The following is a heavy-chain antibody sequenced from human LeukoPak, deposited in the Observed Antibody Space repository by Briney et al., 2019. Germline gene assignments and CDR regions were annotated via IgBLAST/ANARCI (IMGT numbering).Heavy chain of an antibody. CDR3: ARDFMYSISCTGC. CDR2: IKTDGSST. V-gene: IGHV3-74*01. D-gene: IGHD6-13*01. Sequence: GGSLRLSCAASGFTFSSYWMHWVRQAPGRGLVWVSRIKTDGSSTSYADSVKGRFTISRDNAKNTMYLQMNSLRVEDTAVYYCARDFMYSISCTGCWGQGTLVTVSS. J-gene: IGHJ4*02. CDR1: GFTFSSYW.